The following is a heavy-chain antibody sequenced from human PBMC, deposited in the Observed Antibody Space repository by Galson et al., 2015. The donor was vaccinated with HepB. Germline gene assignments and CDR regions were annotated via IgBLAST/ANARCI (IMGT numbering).Heavy chain of an antibody. D-gene: IGHD3-16*01. V-gene: IGHV1-69*13. CDR2: IIPIFGTA. Sequence: SVKVSCKASEGTFSSYAISWVRQAPGQGLEWMGGIIPIFGTANYAQKFQGRVTITADESTSTAYMELSSLRSEDTAVYYCARLGGELQRFDPWGQGTLVTVSS. CDR3: ARLGGELQRFDP. CDR1: EGTFSSYA. J-gene: IGHJ5*02.